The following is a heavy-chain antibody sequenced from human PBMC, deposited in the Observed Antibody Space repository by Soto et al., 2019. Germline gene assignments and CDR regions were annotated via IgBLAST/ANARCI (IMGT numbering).Heavy chain of an antibody. Sequence: QVQLVQSGAEVTKPGSPVKVSCKASGGTFSRYGISWVRQAPGQGLEWMGGIIPIFGTANYAQKFQGRVTITADESTSTAYMELSSLRSENTAVYYCARARNDNYYYGMDVWGQGTTVTVSS. CDR3: ARARNDNYYYGMDV. J-gene: IGHJ6*02. D-gene: IGHD3-22*01. CDR1: GGTFSRYG. CDR2: IIPIFGTA. V-gene: IGHV1-69*12.